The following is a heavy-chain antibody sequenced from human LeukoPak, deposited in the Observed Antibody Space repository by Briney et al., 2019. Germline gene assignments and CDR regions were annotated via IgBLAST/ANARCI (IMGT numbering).Heavy chain of an antibody. Sequence: PGGSLRLSCAASGFTFSSYAMSWVRQAPGKGLEWVSAISGSGGSTYYADSVKGRFTNFRDNSKNTLYLQMNSMRAEDKAVYYCAKELVVPAAIRYYYYCYYMDVWGKGTTVTVSS. CDR1: GFTFSSYA. D-gene: IGHD2-2*01. J-gene: IGHJ6*03. CDR3: AKELVVPAAIRYYYYCYYMDV. V-gene: IGHV3-23*01. CDR2: ISGSGGST.